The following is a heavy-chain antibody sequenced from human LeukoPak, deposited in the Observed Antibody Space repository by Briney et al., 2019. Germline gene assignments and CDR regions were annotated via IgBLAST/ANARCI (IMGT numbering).Heavy chain of an antibody. Sequence: GESLKISCKGSGYSFTSYWIGWVRQMPGKGLEWMGIIYPGGSDTRYSPSFQGQVTISADKSISTAYLQWSSLKASDTAMYYCALSYSSGWFFFDYWGQGTLVTVSS. CDR2: IYPGGSDT. CDR1: GYSFTSYW. V-gene: IGHV5-51*01. CDR3: ALSYSSGWFFFDY. J-gene: IGHJ4*02. D-gene: IGHD6-19*01.